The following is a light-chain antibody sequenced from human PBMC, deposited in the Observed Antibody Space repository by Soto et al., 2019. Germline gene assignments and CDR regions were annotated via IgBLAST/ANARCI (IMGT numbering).Light chain of an antibody. V-gene: IGLV3-21*02. CDR3: QVWNSGSDHFV. CDR1: NIGSKS. Sequence: VLTQPPSVSVAPGQTARITCGGNNIGSKSVHWYQQKPGQAPVLVVHDDNDRPSGIPERFSGSNSGNTATLTISRVDAGDEADYYCQVWNSGSDHFVFGTGTKLTVL. CDR2: DDN. J-gene: IGLJ1*01.